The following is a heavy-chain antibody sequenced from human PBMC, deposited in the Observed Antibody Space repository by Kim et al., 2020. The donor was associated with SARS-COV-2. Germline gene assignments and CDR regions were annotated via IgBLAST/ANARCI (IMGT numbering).Heavy chain of an antibody. CDR3: AKGVGAAYPASRFFDY. D-gene: IGHD1-26*01. V-gene: IGHV3-23*01. CDR1: GFTFKNYA. J-gene: IGHJ4*02. Sequence: GGSLRLSCAASGFTFKNYAMSWVRQAPGKGLEWVSLIDSGGDETFYADSVRGRFTISRDNSKNTLYLQMNSLRVEDTAIYYCAKGVGAAYPASRFFDYWGQGTLVTVSS. CDR2: IDSGGDET.